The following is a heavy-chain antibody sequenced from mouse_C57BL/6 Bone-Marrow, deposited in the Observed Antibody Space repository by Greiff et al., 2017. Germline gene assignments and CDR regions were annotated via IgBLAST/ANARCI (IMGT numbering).Heavy chain of an antibody. V-gene: IGHV1-19*01. CDR3: ALYSNYVAY. D-gene: IGHD2-5*01. CDR1: GYTFTDYY. Sequence: EVQLVESGPVLVKPGASVKMSCKASGYTFTDYYMNWVKQSHGKSLEWIGVINPYNGGTSYNQKFKGKATLTVDKSSSTAYMELNSLTSEDSAVYYCALYSNYVAYWGQGTLVTVSA. CDR2: INPYNGGT. J-gene: IGHJ3*01.